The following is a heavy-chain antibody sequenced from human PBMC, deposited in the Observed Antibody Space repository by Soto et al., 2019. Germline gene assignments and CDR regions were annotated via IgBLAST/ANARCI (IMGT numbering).Heavy chain of an antibody. Sequence: QLQLQESGSGLVKPSQTLSLTCAVSGGSITSVGYSWSWIRQAPGKGLEWLGYIYQSGSAYYNPSLKSRVTISIDKSKNQFSLKLISVTAADTAVYYCARGSTDYSPDFDYWGQGTLVTVSS. CDR2: IYQSGSA. V-gene: IGHV4-30-2*01. D-gene: IGHD3-22*01. CDR1: GGSITSVGYS. CDR3: ARGSTDYSPDFDY. J-gene: IGHJ4*02.